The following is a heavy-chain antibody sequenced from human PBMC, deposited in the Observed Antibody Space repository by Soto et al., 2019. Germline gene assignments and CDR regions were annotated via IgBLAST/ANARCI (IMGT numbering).Heavy chain of an antibody. Sequence: GGSLRLSCTASGFTFDTYTMNWLRQAPGRGLEWVSSISATTTYRYYAASVEGRFTISRDNSKNTLYLQMNSLRAEDTAVYYCAKARTYSDSSGYPDYWGQGTLVTVS. CDR3: AKARTYSDSSGYPDY. J-gene: IGHJ4*02. CDR2: ISATTTYR. V-gene: IGHV3-21*01. CDR1: GFTFDTYT. D-gene: IGHD3-22*01.